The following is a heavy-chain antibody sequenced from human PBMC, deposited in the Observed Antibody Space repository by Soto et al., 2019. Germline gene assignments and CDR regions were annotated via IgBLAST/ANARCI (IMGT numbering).Heavy chain of an antibody. J-gene: IGHJ4*02. V-gene: IGHV3-7*01. D-gene: IGHD1-26*01. Sequence: HPGGSLRLSCAASGFTFSSYWMSWVRQAPGKGLEWVANIKQDGSEKYYVDSVKGRFTISRDNAKNSLYLQMNSLRAEDTAVYYCARDLAQWERNFDYWGQGTLVTVSS. CDR3: ARDLAQWERNFDY. CDR2: IKQDGSEK. CDR1: GFTFSSYW.